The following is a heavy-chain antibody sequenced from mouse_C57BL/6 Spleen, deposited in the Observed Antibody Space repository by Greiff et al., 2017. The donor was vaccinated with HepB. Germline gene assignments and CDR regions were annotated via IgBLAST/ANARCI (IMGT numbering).Heavy chain of an antibody. D-gene: IGHD1-1*01. V-gene: IGHV1-69*01. CDR3: ARRVYYYGSRYYFDY. CDR1: GYTFTSYW. J-gene: IGHJ2*01. CDR2: IDPSDSYT. Sequence: QVQLQQPGAELVMPGASVKLSCKASGYTFTSYWMHWVKQRPGQGLEWIGEIDPSDSYTNYNQKFKGKSTLTVDKSSSTAYMQLSSLTSEDSAVYYCARRVYYYGSRYYFDYWGQGTTLTVSS.